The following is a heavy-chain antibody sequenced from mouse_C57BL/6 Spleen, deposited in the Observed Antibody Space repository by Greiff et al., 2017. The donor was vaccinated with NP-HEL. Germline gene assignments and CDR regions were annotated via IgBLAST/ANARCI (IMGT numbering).Heavy chain of an antibody. CDR1: GFSLTSYG. D-gene: IGHD1-1*01. CDR3: AKDSSPGHWYFDV. J-gene: IGHJ1*03. CDR2: ICRGGST. Sequence: QVQLQQSGPGLVQPSQCLSITCTVSGFSLTSYGVHWVRQSPGKGLEWLGVICRGGSTDYNAAFMSRLSITKDNSKSQDFFKMNSLQAYDTAIYYCAKDSSPGHWYFDVWGTGTTVTVSS. V-gene: IGHV2-5*01.